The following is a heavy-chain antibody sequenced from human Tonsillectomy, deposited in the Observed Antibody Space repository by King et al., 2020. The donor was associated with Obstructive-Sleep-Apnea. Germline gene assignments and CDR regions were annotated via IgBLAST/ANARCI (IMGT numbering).Heavy chain of an antibody. D-gene: IGHD3-22*01. CDR2: VYYTVST. CDR3: ARADYYYDKVQE. CDR1: GGSISSYY. V-gene: IGHV4-59*01. Sequence: VQLQESGPGLVKPSETLSLTCAVSGGSISSYYWNLIRKPPGKGLECIGYVYYTVSTNYNPSPKNRVRISVDTSKNQFSLHLSSVTAADPAVYYCARADYYYDKVQEWGQGTLVTVSS. J-gene: IGHJ1*01.